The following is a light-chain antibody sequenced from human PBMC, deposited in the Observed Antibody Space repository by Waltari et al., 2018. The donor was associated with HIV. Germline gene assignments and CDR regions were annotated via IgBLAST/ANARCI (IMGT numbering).Light chain of an antibody. J-gene: IGLJ2*01. V-gene: IGLV1-40*01. CDR3: QSYDSNLSGL. CDR2: GNS. CDR1: SSNIGAGYD. Sequence: QSELTQPPSVSAAPGQRVTISCTGSSSNIGAGYDFHWYQQVPGRAPKVVIYGNSNRPSGVPDRFSGSKSGSSASLVITGLQSEDEADYYCQSYDSNLSGLFGGGTK.